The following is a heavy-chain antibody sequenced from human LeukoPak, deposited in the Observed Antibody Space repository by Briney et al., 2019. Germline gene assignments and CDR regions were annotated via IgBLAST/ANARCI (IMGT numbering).Heavy chain of an antibody. CDR2: IYYSGNT. J-gene: IGHJ6*02. D-gene: IGHD6-6*01. Sequence: TSETLSLTCTVSGGSISTYYWSWIRQPPGKGLEWIGYIYYSGNTIYNSSLKSRVTISVDKSKNQFSLKLSSVTAADTAVYYCARSYSSSGYYYYGMDLWGQGTTVTVSS. CDR1: GGSISTYY. V-gene: IGHV4-59*01. CDR3: ARSYSSSGYYYYGMDL.